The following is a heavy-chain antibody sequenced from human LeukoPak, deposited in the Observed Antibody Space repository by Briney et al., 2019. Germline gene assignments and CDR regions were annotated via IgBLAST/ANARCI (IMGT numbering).Heavy chain of an antibody. CDR1: GYSISSGYY. CDR2: IYHSGST. Sequence: PSETLSLTRTVSGYSISSGYYWGWIRQPPGKGLEWIGSIYHSGSTYYNPSLKSRVTISVDTSKNQFSLKLSSVTAADTAVYYCARSPYDSSGFPLYYFDYWGQGTLVTVSS. D-gene: IGHD3-22*01. J-gene: IGHJ4*02. CDR3: ARSPYDSSGFPLYYFDY. V-gene: IGHV4-38-2*02.